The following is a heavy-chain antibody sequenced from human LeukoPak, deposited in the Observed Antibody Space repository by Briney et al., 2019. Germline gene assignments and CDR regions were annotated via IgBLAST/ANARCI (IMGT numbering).Heavy chain of an antibody. J-gene: IGHJ3*02. D-gene: IGHD3-3*01. Sequence: KPSQSLSLTCTVSGGSMSTSSYFWGCIRQPPGTGLEWIGTIHYSGRTYYNSSLKSRVTISVDTSKNQFSLNLSSVTAADTAVYYCARHLESYAFDIWGQGTMVTVSS. CDR2: IHYSGRT. CDR1: GGSMSTSSYF. V-gene: IGHV4-39*01. CDR3: ARHLESYAFDI.